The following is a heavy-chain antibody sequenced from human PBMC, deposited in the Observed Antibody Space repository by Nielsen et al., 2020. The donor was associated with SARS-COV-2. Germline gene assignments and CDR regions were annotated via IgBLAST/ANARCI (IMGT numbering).Heavy chain of an antibody. J-gene: IGHJ6*02. V-gene: IGHV3-72*01. CDR3: ARGFRLRFGEFYYYYGMDV. Sequence: GESLKISCAASGFTFSDHYMDWVRQAPGKGLEWVGRTRNKANSYTTEYAASVKGRFTISRDDSKNSLYLQMNSLKTEDTAVYYCARGFRLRFGEFYYYYGMDVWGQGTTVTVSS. CDR2: TRNKANSYTT. D-gene: IGHD3-10*01. CDR1: GFTFSDHY.